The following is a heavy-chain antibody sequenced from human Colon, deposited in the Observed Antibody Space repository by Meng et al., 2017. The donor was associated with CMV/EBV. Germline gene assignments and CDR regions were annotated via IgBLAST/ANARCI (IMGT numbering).Heavy chain of an antibody. Sequence: GESLKISCAVSGFSLSDRWMHWVRQAPGKGLEWVSGGNGDGSNVFYADSVKGRFTISRDNAKSSLYLQMNSLRPEDAALYYCTKDNEDIVLMLGASNLPGAAFDGWGQGVMVTVSS. CDR3: TKDNEDIVLMLGASNLPGAAFDG. D-gene: IGHD2-8*01. CDR1: GFSLSDRW. J-gene: IGHJ3*01. CDR2: GNGDGSNV. V-gene: IGHV3-74*01.